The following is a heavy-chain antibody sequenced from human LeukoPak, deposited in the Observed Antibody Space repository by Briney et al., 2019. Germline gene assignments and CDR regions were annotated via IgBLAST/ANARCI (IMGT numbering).Heavy chain of an antibody. J-gene: IGHJ4*02. V-gene: IGHV3-7*01. CDR3: ARVGAIFGVVIGGFDY. Sequence: QAGGSLRLSCAASGFTFSSYWMSWVRQAPGKGLEGVANIKQDGSEKYYVDSVKGRFTISRDNAKNSLYLQMNSLRAEDTAVYYCARVGAIFGVVIGGFDYWGQGTLVTVSS. CDR1: GFTFSSYW. D-gene: IGHD3-3*01. CDR2: IKQDGSEK.